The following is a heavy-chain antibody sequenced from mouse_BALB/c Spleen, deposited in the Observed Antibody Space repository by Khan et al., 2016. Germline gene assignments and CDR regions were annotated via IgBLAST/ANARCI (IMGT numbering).Heavy chain of an antibody. CDR1: GDSITSGY. CDR3: ASTDGSTYVRGMDY. V-gene: IGHV3-8*02. Sequence: EVQLQESGPSLVKLSQTLSLTCSVTGDSITSGYWNWIRKFPGNKLEYMGYISHSGSTYYNPSLKSRISITRDTSKNQYYLQLNSVTTEDTATYXSASTDGSTYVRGMDYWGQGTSVTVSS. D-gene: IGHD1-1*01. CDR2: ISHSGST. J-gene: IGHJ4*01.